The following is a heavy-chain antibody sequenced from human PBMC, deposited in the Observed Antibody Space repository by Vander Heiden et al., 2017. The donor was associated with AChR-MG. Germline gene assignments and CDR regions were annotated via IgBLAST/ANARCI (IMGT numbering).Heavy chain of an antibody. CDR2: IDGSGGST. CDR1: GFTFRSYS. D-gene: IGHD6-19*01. Sequence: EVQLLESGGGLVQPGGSLRLSCAASGFTFRSYSMSWVRTAPGKGLEWVSAIDGSGGSTYYADSVKGRFTISRDNSKKTLYLQMNSLRVEDTAVYYCAKAVIAVAKNAAFDVWGQGTMVTVS. CDR3: AKAVIAVAKNAAFDV. V-gene: IGHV3-23*01. J-gene: IGHJ3*01.